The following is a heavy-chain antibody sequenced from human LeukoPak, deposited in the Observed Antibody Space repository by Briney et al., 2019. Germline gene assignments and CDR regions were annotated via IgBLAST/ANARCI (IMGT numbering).Heavy chain of an antibody. CDR1: GFTFSNYW. J-gene: IGHJ4*02. D-gene: IGHD2-2*01. CDR3: ARVLYGSRVNVIDS. Sequence: PGGSLRLSCAASGFTFSNYWINWVRQAPGKGLEWVANMNECGSEKYYVDSVRGRFTISRDNAENSLFLHMNSQRVEDTAVYRCARVLYGSRVNVIDSWGPGTLVTVSS. V-gene: IGHV3-7*01. CDR2: MNECGSEK.